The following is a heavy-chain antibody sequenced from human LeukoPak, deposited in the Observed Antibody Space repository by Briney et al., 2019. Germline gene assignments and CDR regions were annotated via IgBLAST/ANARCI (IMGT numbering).Heavy chain of an antibody. D-gene: IGHD2-15*01. CDR3: AKTHGPYCSGGSCLDYYYYMDV. CDR2: IRYDGSNK. CDR1: GFNFRAYW. Sequence: GGSLRLSCTTSGFNFRAYWMGWVRQAPGKGLEWVAFIRYDGSNKYYAASVKGRFTISRDNSKNTLYLQMDSLRAEDTAVYYCAKTHGPYCSGGSCLDYYYYMDVWGKGTTVTVSS. J-gene: IGHJ6*03. V-gene: IGHV3-30*02.